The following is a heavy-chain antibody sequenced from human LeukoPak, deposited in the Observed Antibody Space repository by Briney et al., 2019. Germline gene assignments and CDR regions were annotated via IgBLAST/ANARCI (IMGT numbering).Heavy chain of an antibody. D-gene: IGHD5-12*01. CDR3: ARASAYGSFDL. J-gene: IGHJ3*01. CDR1: GFTFSSYW. V-gene: IGHV3-7*04. Sequence: GGSLRLSCAASGFTFSSYWMSWVRQAPGKGLEWVANIKQDGSEKYYVDSVKGRFTISRDNSKNTLYLQLNSPRTEDTAVYYCARASAYGSFDLWGQGTMVTVSS. CDR2: IKQDGSEK.